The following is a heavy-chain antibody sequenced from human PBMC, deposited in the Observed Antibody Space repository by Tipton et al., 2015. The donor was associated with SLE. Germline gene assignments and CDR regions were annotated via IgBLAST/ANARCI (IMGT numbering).Heavy chain of an antibody. D-gene: IGHD6-19*01. CDR3: ARGTGWESAFDF. V-gene: IGHV4-59*01. J-gene: IGHJ4*02. Sequence: TLSLTCTVSGGSINDYYWNWIRQPPGKGLEFIGDIYYSGSTNYNPSLRSRVTISVDTSKNHFSLRLSSVTAADTAVYYCARGTGWESAFDFWDQGTLVTVSS. CDR2: IYYSGST. CDR1: GGSINDYY.